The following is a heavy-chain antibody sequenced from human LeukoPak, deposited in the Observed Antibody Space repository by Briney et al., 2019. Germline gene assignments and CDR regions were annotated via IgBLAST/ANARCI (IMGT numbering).Heavy chain of an antibody. J-gene: IGHJ3*01. CDR1: GFRFSNFA. V-gene: IGHV3-30*04. Sequence: GGSLRLSCAASGFRFSNFAMNWVRQAPGKGLEWVAVISYDGSNKYYAESVKGRFTISRDNFKNTMYLQMDSLRTDDSAVYYCARSPGPKEWFGEFDSYDLWGQGALVSVSS. D-gene: IGHD3-10*01. CDR3: ARSPGPKEWFGEFDSYDL. CDR2: ISYDGSNK.